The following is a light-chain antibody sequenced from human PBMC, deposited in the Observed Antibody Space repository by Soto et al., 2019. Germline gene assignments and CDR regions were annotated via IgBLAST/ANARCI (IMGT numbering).Light chain of an antibody. CDR3: QHYGSSPPYT. Sequence: EILMTQSPATLSLSPGEGVTLSCRAAQDVTNSVAWYQQKSGQAPRLLIYDASARASGVSARFSGSGSGTDFTLTISGLQAEDFAVYYCQHYGSSPPYTFGQGTKLKIK. CDR2: DAS. J-gene: IGKJ2*01. CDR1: QDVTNS. V-gene: IGKV3-15*01.